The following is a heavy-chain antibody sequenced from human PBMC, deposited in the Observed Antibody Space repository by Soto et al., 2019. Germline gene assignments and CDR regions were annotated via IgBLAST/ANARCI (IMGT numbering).Heavy chain of an antibody. CDR1: GGTFSSYT. CDR2: IIPILGIA. CDR3: AGARSYYYDSSGVDAFDI. Sequence: QVQLVQSGAEVKKPGSSVKVSCKASGGTFSSYTISWVRQAPGQGLEWMGRIIPILGIANYAQKFQGRATITADKPTRTAYMGLSSLRSEDTGVYYCAGARSYYYDSSGVDAFDICGQGTMVTVSS. D-gene: IGHD3-22*01. J-gene: IGHJ3*02. V-gene: IGHV1-69*02.